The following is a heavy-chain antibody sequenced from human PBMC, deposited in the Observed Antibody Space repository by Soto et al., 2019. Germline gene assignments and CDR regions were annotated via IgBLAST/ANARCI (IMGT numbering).Heavy chain of an antibody. CDR3: ARGGRRFGELLPYPRGPSFDY. CDR2: INHSGST. Sequence: SETLSLTCAVYGGSFSGYYWSWIRQPPGKGLEWIGEINHSGSTNYNPSLKSRVTISVDTSKNQFSLKLSSVTAADTAVYYCARGGRRFGELLPYPRGPSFDYWGQGTLVTVSS. J-gene: IGHJ4*02. D-gene: IGHD3-10*01. V-gene: IGHV4-34*01. CDR1: GGSFSGYY.